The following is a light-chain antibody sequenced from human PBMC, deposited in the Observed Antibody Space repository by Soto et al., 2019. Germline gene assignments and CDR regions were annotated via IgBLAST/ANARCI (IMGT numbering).Light chain of an antibody. Sequence: QSVLTQPPSVSGAPGQRVTISCTGSSSNIGAGYDVHWYQQLPGTAPKLLIYGSNNRPSGVPDRFSGSKSGSTASLTISGLQAEDEADYYCCSFAGSGIDVFGTGTKVTVL. V-gene: IGLV1-40*01. CDR1: SSNIGAGYD. CDR3: CSFAGSGIDV. J-gene: IGLJ1*01. CDR2: GSN.